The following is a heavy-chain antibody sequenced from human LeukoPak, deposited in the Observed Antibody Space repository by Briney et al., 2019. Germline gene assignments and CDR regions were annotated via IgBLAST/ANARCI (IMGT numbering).Heavy chain of an antibody. CDR1: GFIFSSYS. CDR3: ARDGGNYSPQDY. Sequence: GGSLRLSCVASGFIFSSYSMTWVRQAPGKGLEWVSYISSSGSIIEYTDSVKGRFTISRDNAKNTLSLQMNSLRAEDTAVYYCARDGGNYSPQDYWGQGTLVTVSS. CDR2: ISSSGSII. J-gene: IGHJ4*02. V-gene: IGHV3-48*03. D-gene: IGHD1-26*01.